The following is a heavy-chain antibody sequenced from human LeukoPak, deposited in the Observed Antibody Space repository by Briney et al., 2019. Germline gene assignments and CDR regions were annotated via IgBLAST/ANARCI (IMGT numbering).Heavy chain of an antibody. D-gene: IGHD3-16*01. CDR1: GGSISSSSYY. CDR3: ARGWMAGEFDY. V-gene: IGHV4-39*01. J-gene: IGHJ4*02. Sequence: PSETLSLTCTVSGGSISSSSYYWGWIRQPPGKGLEWIGSIYYSGSTYYNPSLKSRVTISVDTSKNQFSLKLSSVTAADTAVYYCARGWMAGEFDYWGQGTPVTVSS. CDR2: IYYSGST.